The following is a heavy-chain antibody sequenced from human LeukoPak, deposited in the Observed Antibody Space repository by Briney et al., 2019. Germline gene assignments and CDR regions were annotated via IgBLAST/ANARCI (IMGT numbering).Heavy chain of an antibody. J-gene: IGHJ6*03. CDR3: ARIPDYDYVWGSYYYYYYMDV. Sequence: GGSLRLSCAASGFTFSSYAMSWVRQAPGKGLEWVSYISRVSSTIYYADSVKGRFTISRDNAMNSLYLQMNSLRAEDTAVYYCARIPDYDYVWGSYYYYYYMDVWSKGTTVTVSS. V-gene: IGHV3-48*01. D-gene: IGHD3-16*01. CDR2: ISRVSSTI. CDR1: GFTFSSYA.